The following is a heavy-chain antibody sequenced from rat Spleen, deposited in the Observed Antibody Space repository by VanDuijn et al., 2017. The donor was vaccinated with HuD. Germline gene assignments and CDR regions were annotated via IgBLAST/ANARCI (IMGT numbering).Heavy chain of an antibody. V-gene: IGHV5-29*01. Sequence: EVQLVESGGGLVQPGRSMKLSCADSGFTFGDYGMAWIRPAPTKGLEWVAYISYDGETTYFRNSVTGRFTISRDNSKSTLYLQMDSLRSEDTASYYCARHGDYNNYGWFAYWGQGTLVTVSS. CDR1: GFTFGDYG. D-gene: IGHD1-10*01. J-gene: IGHJ3*01. CDR2: ISYDGETT. CDR3: ARHGDYNNYGWFAY.